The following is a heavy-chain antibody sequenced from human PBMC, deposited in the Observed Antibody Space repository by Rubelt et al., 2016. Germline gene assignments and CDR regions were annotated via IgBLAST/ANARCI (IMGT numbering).Heavy chain of an antibody. CDR1: DGSNYNDRFSNERFC. Sequence: QLQLQESGPGLVKPSETLSLTCSVSDGSNYNDRFSNERFCWGWIRQPPGTGLEWIGSICSSGSTYYNPSLKSRVTISVDNPKSHVSRQLGSGAGADTAVYYGNGVVVHRFDYWGQGTLVTVSS. J-gene: IGHJ4*02. CDR3: NGVVVHRFDY. D-gene: IGHD2-15*01. CDR2: ICSSGST. V-gene: IGHV4-39*01.